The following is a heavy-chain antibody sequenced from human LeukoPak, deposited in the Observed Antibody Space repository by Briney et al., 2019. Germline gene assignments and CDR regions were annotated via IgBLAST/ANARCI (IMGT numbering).Heavy chain of an antibody. CDR1: GFTFSSYW. J-gene: IGHJ3*02. CDR3: ARVGAILRSGPHKPHAFDI. V-gene: IGHV3-74*01. D-gene: IGHD2-21*01. CDR2: INSDGCST. Sequence: GGSLRLSCAASGFTFSSYWMHWVRQAPGKGLVWVSRINSDGCSTSYADSVKGRFTISRDNAKNTLYLQMNSLRAEDTAVYYCARVGAILRSGPHKPHAFDIWGQGTMVTVSS.